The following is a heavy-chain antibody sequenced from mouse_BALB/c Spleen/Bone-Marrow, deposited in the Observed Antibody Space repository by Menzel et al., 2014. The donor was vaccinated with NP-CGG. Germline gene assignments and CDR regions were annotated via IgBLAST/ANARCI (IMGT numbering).Heavy chain of an antibody. CDR2: ISDGGTYT. V-gene: IGHV5-4*02. CDR1: GFTFSDYS. CDR3: AKNPYYYASGYWYFYI. J-gene: IGHJ1*01. Sequence: EVKVVESGGGLVKSGGSLKLSCAASGFTFSDYSIHWVRQTPEKRLEWVETISDGGTYTYYPDSVKGRFTISRDNAKNNLYLQMKYLKSDYTPIYYSAKNPYYYASGYWYFYILGAWTTVTVSS. D-gene: IGHD1-1*01.